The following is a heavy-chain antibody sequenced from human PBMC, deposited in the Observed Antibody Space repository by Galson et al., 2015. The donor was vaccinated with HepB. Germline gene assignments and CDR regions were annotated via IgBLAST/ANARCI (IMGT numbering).Heavy chain of an antibody. Sequence: SLRLSCAASGFTFNNYAMNWVRQAPGKGLQWVSDISGSGSRASYAESVRGRFTISRDNSQNTIYLQMNSLRVDDTAIYYCAKHDLYGGSSRDGSFDFWGQGTLVTVSS. D-gene: IGHD4-23*01. CDR3: AKHDLYGGSSRDGSFDF. CDR2: ISGSGSRA. CDR1: GFTFNNYA. V-gene: IGHV3-23*01. J-gene: IGHJ4*02.